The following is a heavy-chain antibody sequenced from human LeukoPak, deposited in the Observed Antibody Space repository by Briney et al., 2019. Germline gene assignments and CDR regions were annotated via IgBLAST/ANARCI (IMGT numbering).Heavy chain of an antibody. CDR2: IWYDGSNK. D-gene: IGHD5-18*01. J-gene: IGHJ6*04. CDR1: GFTFSSYG. V-gene: IGHV3-33*01. CDR3: AREDQVWVTYGMDV. Sequence: PGRSLRLSCAASGFTFSSYGMHWVRQAPGKGLEWVAVIWYDGSNKYYADSVKGRFTISRDNSKNTLYLQMNSLRAEDTAVYYRAREDQVWVTYGMDVWGKGTTVTVSS.